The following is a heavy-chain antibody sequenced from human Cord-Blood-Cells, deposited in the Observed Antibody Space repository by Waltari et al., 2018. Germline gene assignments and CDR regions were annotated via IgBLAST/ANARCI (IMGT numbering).Heavy chain of an antibody. J-gene: IGHJ4*02. CDR3: ARGYCSGGSCYFDY. Sequence: QVQLVQSGAEVKKPGSSVQVSCKASGGTVSSYAIRCGRQAPGQGLEWMGGIIPIFGTANYAQKFQGRVTITADESTSTAYMELSSLRSEDTAVYYCARGYCSGGSCYFDYWGQGTLVTVSS. CDR1: GGTVSSYA. CDR2: IIPIFGTA. V-gene: IGHV1-69*01. D-gene: IGHD2-15*01.